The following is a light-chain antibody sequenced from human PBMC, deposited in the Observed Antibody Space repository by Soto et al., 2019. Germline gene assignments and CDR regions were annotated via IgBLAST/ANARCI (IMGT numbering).Light chain of an antibody. J-gene: IGKJ1*01. V-gene: IGKV1-39*01. Sequence: DLQMTQSPSSLSASVGDRVTITCRASQSISSYLNWYQQKPGKAPKLLIYAASSLQSGVPSRVSGSGSGTDFTLTISSLQTEDFATYYGQQSYSTPWTFGQGTKVDIK. CDR3: QQSYSTPWT. CDR1: QSISSY. CDR2: AAS.